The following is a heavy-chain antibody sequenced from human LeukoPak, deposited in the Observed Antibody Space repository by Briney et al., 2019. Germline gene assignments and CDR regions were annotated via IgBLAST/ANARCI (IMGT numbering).Heavy chain of an antibody. CDR1: GGSFSGYY. V-gene: IGHV4-34*09. J-gene: IGHJ4*02. D-gene: IGHD3-10*01. Sequence: SETLSLTCAVYGGSFSGYYWSWIRQPPGKGLEWIGYIYYSGSTYYNPSLKSRVTISVDTSKNQFSLKLSSVTAADTAVYYCARVSGSGPDWDYWGQGTLVTASS. CDR2: IYYSGST. CDR3: ARVSGSGPDWDY.